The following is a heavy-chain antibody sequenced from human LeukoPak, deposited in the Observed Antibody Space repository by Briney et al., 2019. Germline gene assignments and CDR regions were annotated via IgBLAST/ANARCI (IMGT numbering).Heavy chain of an antibody. Sequence: GASVKVSCKASGYTFTSYDINWVRQATGQGLEWMGWMKPNSGDTGYAQKFQGRVTMTRNTSISTAYMELSSLRSEGTAVYYCARGSPESSSSDYWGQGTLVTVSS. V-gene: IGHV1-8*01. CDR2: MKPNSGDT. D-gene: IGHD6-13*01. CDR1: GYTFTSYD. CDR3: ARGSPESSSSDY. J-gene: IGHJ4*02.